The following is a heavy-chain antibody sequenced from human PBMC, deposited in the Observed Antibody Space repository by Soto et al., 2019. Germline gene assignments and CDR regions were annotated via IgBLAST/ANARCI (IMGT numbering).Heavy chain of an antibody. J-gene: IGHJ4*02. D-gene: IGHD6-13*01. Sequence: PSATLSLTCTVSGGSISSGGYYWSWIRQHPGKGLEWIGYIYYSGSTYYNPSLKSRVTISVDTSKNQFSLKLSSVTAADTAVYYCERVRAAASKPGLSLFDYWGQRTLVTVSS. V-gene: IGHV4-31*03. CDR1: GGSISSGGYY. CDR3: ERVRAAASKPGLSLFDY. CDR2: IYYSGST.